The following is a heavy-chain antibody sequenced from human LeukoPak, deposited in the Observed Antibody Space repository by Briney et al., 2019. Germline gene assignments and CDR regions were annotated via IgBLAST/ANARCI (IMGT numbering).Heavy chain of an antibody. D-gene: IGHD1-7*01. J-gene: IGHJ5*02. CDR1: GESFSGYF. Sequence: SETLSLTCAVYGESFSGYFWTWIRQPPGKGLEWLGEINDSGSTNYNPSLKSRVTISVDTSKNQFSLRLTSVTAADTALYYCVRVGFSYGTVSWGQGALVTVSS. CDR2: INDSGST. CDR3: VRVGFSYGTVS. V-gene: IGHV4-34*01.